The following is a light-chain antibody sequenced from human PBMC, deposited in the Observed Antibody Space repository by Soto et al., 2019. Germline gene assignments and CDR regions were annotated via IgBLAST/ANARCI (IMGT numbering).Light chain of an antibody. Sequence: QLVLTQPPSASGTPGQRVTISCSGSSSNIGSNTVNWYQQLPGTAPKLLIYSNNQRPSGVPDRFSGSQSGTSASLAISGLQSEDEADYYCAAWDDSLNGWVFGGVTKLTVL. V-gene: IGLV1-44*01. J-gene: IGLJ3*02. CDR3: AAWDDSLNGWV. CDR1: SSNIGSNT. CDR2: SNN.